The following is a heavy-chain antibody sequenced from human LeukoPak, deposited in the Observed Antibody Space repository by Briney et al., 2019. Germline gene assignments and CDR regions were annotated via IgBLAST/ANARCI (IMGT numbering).Heavy chain of an antibody. D-gene: IGHD6-13*01. V-gene: IGHV4-59*01. J-gene: IGHJ6*02. CDR2: IYYSGST. Sequence: SETLSLTCTVSGGSISSYYWSWIRQPPGKGLEWIGYIYYSGSTNYSPSLKSRVTISVDTSKNQFPLKLSSVTAADTAVYYCARVAYSSSWSRYYYGMDVWGQGTTVTVSS. CDR3: ARVAYSSSWSRYYYGMDV. CDR1: GGSISSYY.